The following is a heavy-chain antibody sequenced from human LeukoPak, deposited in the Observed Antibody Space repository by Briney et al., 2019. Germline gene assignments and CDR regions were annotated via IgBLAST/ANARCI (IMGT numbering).Heavy chain of an antibody. D-gene: IGHD3-22*01. CDR3: AGRTVTPYYHDSSGFHLQY. V-gene: IGHV3-30*02. CDR2: IRYDGGNK. J-gene: IGHJ1*01. Sequence: PGGTLRLSCAASGFTFSSYGMHWVRQAPGKGLEWVAFIRYDGGNKYYADSVKGRFTISRDNSKNTLYLQMNSLRAEDTAVYYCAGRTVTPYYHDSSGFHLQYWGQGTLVTVSS. CDR1: GFTFSSYG.